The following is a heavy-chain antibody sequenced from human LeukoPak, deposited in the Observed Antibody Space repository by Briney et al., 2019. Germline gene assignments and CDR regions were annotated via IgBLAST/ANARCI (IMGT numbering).Heavy chain of an antibody. CDR1: EYTFTGYY. D-gene: IGHD2-21*02. Sequence: ASVKVSCKASEYTFTGYYMHWVRQAPGQGLEWMGWINPNSGGTNYAQKFQGRVTMTRDTSISTAYMELSRLRSDDTAVYYCARDYCGGDCYSAAFDYWGQGTLVTVSS. J-gene: IGHJ4*02. CDR2: INPNSGGT. V-gene: IGHV1-2*02. CDR3: ARDYCGGDCYSAAFDY.